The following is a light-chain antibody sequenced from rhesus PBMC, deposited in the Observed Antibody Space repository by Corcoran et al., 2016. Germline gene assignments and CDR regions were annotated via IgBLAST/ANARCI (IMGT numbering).Light chain of an antibody. CDR3: LQYNSSPYS. CDR1: QDFGSW. Sequence: DIQMTQSPSSLSASLGDKVTITCRASQDFGSWLAWYQQKPGKAPKLLIEKASSLQSGVPSRFSGSGSCTDFTLTFSSLQPEDFATYYCLQYNSSPYSFGPGTKVEIK. CDR2: KAS. J-gene: IGKJ2*01. V-gene: IGKV1-22*01.